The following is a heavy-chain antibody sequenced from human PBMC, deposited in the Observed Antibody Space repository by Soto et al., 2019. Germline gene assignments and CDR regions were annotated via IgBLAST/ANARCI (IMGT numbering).Heavy chain of an antibody. CDR3: ARGLYYYDSSGYPEANY. D-gene: IGHD3-22*01. J-gene: IGHJ4*02. CDR1: GGSISSGDYY. V-gene: IGHV4-30-4*01. Sequence: SETLSLTCTVSGGSISSGDYYWSWIRQPPGKGLEWIGYIYYSGSTYYNPSLKSRVTISVDTSKNQFSLKLSSVTAADTAVYYCARGLYYYDSSGYPEANYWGQGTLVTVSS. CDR2: IYYSGST.